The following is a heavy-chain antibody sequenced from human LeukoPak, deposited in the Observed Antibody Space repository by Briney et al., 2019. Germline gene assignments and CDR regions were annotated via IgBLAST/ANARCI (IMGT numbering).Heavy chain of an antibody. CDR1: GGSISSYY. Sequence: SETLSLTCTVSGGSISSYYWSWIRQPPGKGLEWIGYLYYSGSTNYNPSLKSRVTISVHTSKNQFSLKLSSVTAADTAVYYCTRSEDTVAVNWFDPWGQGTLITVSS. V-gene: IGHV4-59*01. CDR2: LYYSGST. CDR3: TRSEDTVAVNWFDP. D-gene: IGHD5-18*01. J-gene: IGHJ5*02.